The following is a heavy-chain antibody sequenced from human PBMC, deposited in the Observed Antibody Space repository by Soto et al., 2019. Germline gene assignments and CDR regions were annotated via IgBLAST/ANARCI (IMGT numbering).Heavy chain of an antibody. CDR1: GYTFTSYY. Sequence: ASVKVSCKASGYTFTSYYMHWVRQAPGQGLEWMGIINPSGGSTSYAQKFQGRVTMTRDTSTSTVYMELSSLRSEDTAVYYCARAGEYYDFWSGYSLYYYHYGMDVWGQGTTVTVSS. CDR3: ARAGEYYDFWSGYSLYYYHYGMDV. D-gene: IGHD3-3*01. J-gene: IGHJ6*02. CDR2: INPSGGST. V-gene: IGHV1-46*01.